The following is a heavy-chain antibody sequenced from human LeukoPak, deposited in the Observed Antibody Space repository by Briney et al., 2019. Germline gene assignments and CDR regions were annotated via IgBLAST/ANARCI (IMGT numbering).Heavy chain of an antibody. D-gene: IGHD3-3*01. Sequence: GGSLRLSCAASGFTFSSYGMHWVRQAPGKGLEWVAFIRYDGSNKYYADSVKGRFTISRDNSKNTLYLQMNSLRAEDTAVYYCAKDKSYYDFWGGYYTLFDYWGQGTLVTVSS. CDR1: GFTFSSYG. CDR3: AKDKSYYDFWGGYYTLFDY. J-gene: IGHJ4*02. CDR2: IRYDGSNK. V-gene: IGHV3-30*02.